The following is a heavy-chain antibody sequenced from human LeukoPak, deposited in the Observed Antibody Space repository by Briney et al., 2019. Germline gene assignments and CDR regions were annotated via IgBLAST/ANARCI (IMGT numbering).Heavy chain of an antibody. V-gene: IGHV1-2*02. CDR1: GYTFTGYY. J-gene: IGHJ4*02. D-gene: IGHD2-15*01. CDR3: ARNTPPDY. Sequence: GASVKVSCKASGYTFTGYYMHWVRQAPGQGLEWMGWINPNSGGTNYAQKFQGRVTMTRNTSISTAYMELSSLRSEDTAVYYCARNTPPDYWGQGTLVTVSS. CDR2: INPNSGGT.